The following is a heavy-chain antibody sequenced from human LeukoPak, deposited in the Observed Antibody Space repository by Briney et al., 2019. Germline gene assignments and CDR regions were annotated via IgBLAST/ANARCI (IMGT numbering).Heavy chain of an antibody. Sequence: SETLSLTCTVSGGSISSGSYYWSWIRQPAGKGLEWIGRIYTSGSTNYNPSLKSRVTMSVDTSKNQFSLKLSSVTAADTAVYYCARAVLGGSGSYYNVPHMDVWGKGTTVTISS. CDR1: GGSISSGSYY. CDR3: ARAVLGGSGSYYNVPHMDV. J-gene: IGHJ6*03. CDR2: IYTSGST. D-gene: IGHD3-10*01. V-gene: IGHV4-61*02.